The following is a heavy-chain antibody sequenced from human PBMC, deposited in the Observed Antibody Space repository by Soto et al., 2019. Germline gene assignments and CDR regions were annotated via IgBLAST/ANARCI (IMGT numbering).Heavy chain of an antibody. CDR1: GYTFTSYG. CDR3: ARDSVVVTRNYYDSSGYYYPDY. D-gene: IGHD3-22*01. Sequence: PGASVKVSCKASGYTFTSYGISWVRQAPGQGLEWMGWISAYNGNTNYAQKLQGRVTMTTDTSTSTAYMELRSLRSDDTAVYYCARDSVVVTRNYYDSSGYYYPDYWGQGTLVTVSS. J-gene: IGHJ4*02. CDR2: ISAYNGNT. V-gene: IGHV1-18*04.